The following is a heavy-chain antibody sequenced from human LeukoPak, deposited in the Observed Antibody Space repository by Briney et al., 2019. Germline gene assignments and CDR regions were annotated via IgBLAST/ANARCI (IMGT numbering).Heavy chain of an antibody. D-gene: IGHD2-2*01. Sequence: GSLRLSCAASGFTFSSYWMSWIRQPPGKGLEWIGEINHSGSTNYNPSLKSRVTISVDTSKNQFSLKLSSVTAADTAVYYCARVNKWGYQLLYYFDYWGQGTLVTVSS. CDR1: GFTFSSYW. V-gene: IGHV4-34*01. J-gene: IGHJ4*02. CDR2: INHSGST. CDR3: ARVNKWGYQLLYYFDY.